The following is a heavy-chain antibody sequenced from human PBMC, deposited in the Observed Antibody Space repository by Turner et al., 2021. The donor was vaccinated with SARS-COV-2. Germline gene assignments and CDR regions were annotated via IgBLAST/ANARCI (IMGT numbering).Heavy chain of an antibody. CDR1: GYTFAGYY. J-gene: IGHJ4*02. CDR3: ARSGGGFDY. Sequence: QVQLVQSGAEVKKPGASVKVSCKASGYTFAGYYIHWVRQAPGQGLKWMGIINPSGVITSYAQKFQGRVTMTRDTSTSTVYMELSSLRSEDTAVYYCARSGGGFDYWGQGTLVTVSS. CDR2: INPSGVIT. V-gene: IGHV1-46*01. D-gene: IGHD2-15*01.